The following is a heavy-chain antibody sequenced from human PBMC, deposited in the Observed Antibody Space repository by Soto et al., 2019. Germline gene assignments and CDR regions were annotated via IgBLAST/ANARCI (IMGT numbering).Heavy chain of an antibody. CDR3: ARAGGSGSGGSSYYYYMDV. CDR1: GGTFSSYT. J-gene: IGHJ6*03. Sequence: QVQLVQSGAEVKKPGSSVKVSCKASGGTFSSYTISWVRQAPGQGLEWMGRIIPILGIANYAQKFQGRVTIIADKSTSTAYMELSSLRSEDTAVYYCARAGGSGSGGSSYYYYMDVWGKGTTVTVSS. D-gene: IGHD6-25*01. CDR2: IIPILGIA. V-gene: IGHV1-69*02.